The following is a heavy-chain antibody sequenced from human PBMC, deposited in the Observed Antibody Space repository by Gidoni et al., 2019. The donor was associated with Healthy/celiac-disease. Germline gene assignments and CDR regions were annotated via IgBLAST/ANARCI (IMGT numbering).Heavy chain of an antibody. V-gene: IGHV1-3*01. Sequence: VQLVQSGAEVKKPGASVKVSCKASGYTFTSYAMHWVLQDPGKRLEWMGWINAGKGNTKYSQKCQGRVTIIRDTSERTAYMYLSSLRSEDTAVDYCARLGGKEFNGSVSKWPAYYYMDVLGKGTTVTVSS. CDR1: GYTFTSYA. D-gene: IGHD3-10*01. J-gene: IGHJ6*03. CDR3: ARLGGKEFNGSVSKWPAYYYMDV. CDR2: INAGKGNT.